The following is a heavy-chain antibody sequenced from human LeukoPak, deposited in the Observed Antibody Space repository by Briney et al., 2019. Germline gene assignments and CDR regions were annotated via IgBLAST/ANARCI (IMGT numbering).Heavy chain of an antibody. Sequence: GGSLRLSCAASGLTFSSSWMHWVRPAPGKGRGWVSRINSDGSKTDYADSVKGRFTISRDNARNTLYLQTDSLRAEDTAIYYCTRGADYWGQGTLVTVSS. CDR2: INSDGSKT. V-gene: IGHV3-74*01. J-gene: IGHJ4*02. CDR1: GLTFSSSW. CDR3: TRGADY.